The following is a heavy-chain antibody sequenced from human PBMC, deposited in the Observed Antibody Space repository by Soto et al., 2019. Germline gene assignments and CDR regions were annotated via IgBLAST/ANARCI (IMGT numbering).Heavy chain of an antibody. CDR1: GESISRSRYY. CDR2: IHYTGGT. CDR3: ARYLYSTSPDV. V-gene: IGHV4-39*01. D-gene: IGHD6-6*01. Sequence: PSETLSLTCTDSGESISRSRYYWGWIRQPPGKGLEWIASIHYTGGTYYNPSLRSRVTISVDTSKTQFSLTVSSVTAADTAVYYCARYLYSTSPDVWGQGTSVTVSS. J-gene: IGHJ6*02.